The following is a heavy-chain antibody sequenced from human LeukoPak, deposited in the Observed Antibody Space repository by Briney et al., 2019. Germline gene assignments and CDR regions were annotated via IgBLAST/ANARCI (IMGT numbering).Heavy chain of an antibody. CDR3: ARELPFDY. CDR2: IRYDGSNK. J-gene: IGHJ4*02. Sequence: GGSLRLSCAASGFTFSSYGMHWVRQAPGKGLEWVAFIRYDGSNKYYADSVKGRFTISRDNAKNTLYLQMNSLRVEDTAVYYCARELPFDYWGQGTLVTVSS. CDR1: GFTFSSYG. V-gene: IGHV3-30*02.